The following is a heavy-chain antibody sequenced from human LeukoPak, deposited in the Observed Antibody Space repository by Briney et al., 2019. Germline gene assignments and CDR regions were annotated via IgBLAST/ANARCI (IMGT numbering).Heavy chain of an antibody. D-gene: IGHD2-2*01. J-gene: IGHJ4*02. Sequence: PGESLKISCEGSGDSFITSWIGWVRQKPGEGLEWMASIYPGDSDIQYSPPFQGQVTISADKSTITAYPEWSSLKASDTAIYYCARTPCSSTSCYARFDHWGQGTLVTVSS. CDR3: ARTPCSSTSCYARFDH. V-gene: IGHV5-51*01. CDR2: IYPGDSDI. CDR1: GDSFITSW.